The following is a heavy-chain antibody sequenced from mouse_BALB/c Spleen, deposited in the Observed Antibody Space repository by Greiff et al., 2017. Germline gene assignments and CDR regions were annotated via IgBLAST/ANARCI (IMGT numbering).Heavy chain of an antibody. V-gene: IGHV2-6-5*01. J-gene: IGHJ1*01. CDR3: AKHEGGRNWYFDV. CDR2: IWGGGST. Sequence: VKLVESGPGLVAPSQSLSITCTASGFSLTDYGVSWIRQPPGKGLEWLGVIWGGGSTYYNSTLKSRLSTSKDNSKSQGFLRMNSLQTDDTAMYYCAKHEGGRNWYFDVWGEGTTVTVSA. CDR1: GFSLTDYG.